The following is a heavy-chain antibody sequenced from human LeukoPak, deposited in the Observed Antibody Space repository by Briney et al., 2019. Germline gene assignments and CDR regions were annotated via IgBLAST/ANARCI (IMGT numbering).Heavy chain of an antibody. J-gene: IGHJ1*01. V-gene: IGHV3-66*01. Sequence: GGSLRLSCAASGFTVSSDYMSWVRQAPGKGLEWVSVIYSGGSTYYADSVKGRFTISRDNSKNTLYLQMNSLRAEDTAVYYYASNEWELLRAPYFQHWGQGTLVTVSS. D-gene: IGHD1-26*01. CDR1: GFTVSSDY. CDR2: IYSGGST. CDR3: ASNEWELLRAPYFQH.